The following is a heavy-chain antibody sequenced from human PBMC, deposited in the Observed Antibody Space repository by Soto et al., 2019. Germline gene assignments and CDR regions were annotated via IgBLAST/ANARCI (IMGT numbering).Heavy chain of an antibody. J-gene: IGHJ4*02. V-gene: IGHV4-59*01. CDR2: IYYSGST. CDR3: ARERGTVGDFDY. D-gene: IGHD3-16*01. Sequence: QVQLQESGPGLVKPSETLSLTCTVSGGSISSYYWSWIRQPPGKGLEWIGYIYYSGSTNYNPSLKSRVTISVDTSKNQFSLMLSTVTAADTAVYYCARERGTVGDFDYWGQGTLVTVSS. CDR1: GGSISSYY.